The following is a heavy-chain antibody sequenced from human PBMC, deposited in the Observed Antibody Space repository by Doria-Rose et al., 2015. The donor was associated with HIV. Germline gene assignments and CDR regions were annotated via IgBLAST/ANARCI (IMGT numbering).Heavy chain of an antibody. Sequence: QVTLKESGPVLVKPTETLTLTCTVSGVSLSSPGMGVSWIRQPPGKALEWLSNSFSNDERSYKTSLKSRLTVSRGTSKSQVVLTMTDMDPVDTATYYCARIKSSRWYHKYYFDFWGQGTLVIVS. CDR2: SFSNDER. CDR1: GVSLSSPGMG. V-gene: IGHV2-26*01. J-gene: IGHJ4*02. CDR3: ARIKSSRWYHKYYFDF. D-gene: IGHD6-13*01.